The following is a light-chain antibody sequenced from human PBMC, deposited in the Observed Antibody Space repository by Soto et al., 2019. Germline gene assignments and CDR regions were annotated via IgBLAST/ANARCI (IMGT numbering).Light chain of an antibody. CDR1: KSNIGKNY. V-gene: IGLV1-51*02. CDR3: GTWDSSLSAVV. CDR2: ENN. J-gene: IGLJ2*01. Sequence: QSVLTQPPSVSAAPGQKVTISCSGSKSNIGKNYVSWYQQLPGTAPKLLIYENNKRPSGIPDRFSGSKSGTSATLGITGLQTGDEADYYCGTWDSSLSAVVFSGGTKLTVL.